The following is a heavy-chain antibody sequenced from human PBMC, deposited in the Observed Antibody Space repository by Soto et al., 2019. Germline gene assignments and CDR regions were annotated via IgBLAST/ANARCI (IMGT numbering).Heavy chain of an antibody. Sequence: GGSLRLSCAASGFTFSSYAMHWVRQAPGKGLEWVAVISYDGSNKYYADSVKGRFTISRDNSKNTLYLQMNSLRAEDTAVYYCARDLARLAHTYSSYGMDVWGQGTTVTVSS. V-gene: IGHV3-30-3*01. D-gene: IGHD6-6*01. CDR1: GFTFSSYA. CDR3: ARDLARLAHTYSSYGMDV. J-gene: IGHJ6*02. CDR2: ISYDGSNK.